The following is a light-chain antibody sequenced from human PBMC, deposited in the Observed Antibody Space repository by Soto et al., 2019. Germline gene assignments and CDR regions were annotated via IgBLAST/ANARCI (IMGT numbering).Light chain of an antibody. CDR2: GAS. Sequence: EIVLTQSPGTLSLSPGERASLSCRASQSVYNNYLAWYQQKPGQAPRLLINGASIRATGIPDRFSGSGSGTDFTLTISRLEPEDFVVYYCRQYGSSPGTFGQGTKVEVK. CDR3: RQYGSSPGT. J-gene: IGKJ1*01. V-gene: IGKV3-20*01. CDR1: QSVYNNY.